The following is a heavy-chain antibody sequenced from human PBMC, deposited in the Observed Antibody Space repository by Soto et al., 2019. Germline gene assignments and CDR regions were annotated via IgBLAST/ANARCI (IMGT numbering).Heavy chain of an antibody. CDR3: ARSFGDYTWFDP. D-gene: IGHD4-17*01. V-gene: IGHV4-39*01. CDR1: GGSISSSSYY. CDR2: ISYSGST. Sequence: QLQLQESGPGLVKPSETLSLTCTVSGGSISSSSYYWGWIRQPPGKGLEWIGSISYSGSTYYNPSLKSRVTISVDTSKNQFSLKLNSVTAADTAVYYCARSFGDYTWFDPWGQGTLVTVSS. J-gene: IGHJ5*02.